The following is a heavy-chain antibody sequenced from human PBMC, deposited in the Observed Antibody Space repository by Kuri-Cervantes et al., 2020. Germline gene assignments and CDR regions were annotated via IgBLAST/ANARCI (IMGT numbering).Heavy chain of an antibody. V-gene: IGHV3-35*01. D-gene: IGHD3-22*01. CDR3: TRELYYYDSSGYYPIDY. CDR1: GFTFSNSD. CDR2: VSWNGSRT. J-gene: IGHJ4*02. Sequence: LSLTCAASGFTFSNSDMNWVHQAPGKGLEWVSGVSWNGSRTHYADSVKGRFIISRDNSRNTLYLQTNSLRAEDTAVYYCTRELYYYDSSGYYPIDYWGQGTLVTVSS.